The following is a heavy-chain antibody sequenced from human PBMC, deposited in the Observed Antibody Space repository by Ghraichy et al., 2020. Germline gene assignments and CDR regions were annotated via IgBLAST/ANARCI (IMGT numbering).Heavy chain of an antibody. CDR2: IYPGDSDT. D-gene: IGHD6-6*01. V-gene: IGHV5-51*01. CDR3: ARQGFWGSSSSQSANEYYYYGMDV. J-gene: IGHJ6*02. Sequence: GESLNISCKGSGYSFTSYWIGWVRQMPGKGLEWMGIIYPGDSDTRYSPSFQGQVTISADKSISTAYLQWSSLKASDTAMYYCARQGFWGSSSSQSANEYYYYGMDVWGQGTTVTVSS. CDR1: GYSFTSYW.